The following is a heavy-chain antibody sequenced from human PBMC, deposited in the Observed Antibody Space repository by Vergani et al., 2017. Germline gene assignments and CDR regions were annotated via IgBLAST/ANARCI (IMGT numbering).Heavy chain of an antibody. CDR3: ARDRGLGAHYGMDV. D-gene: IGHD1-26*01. CDR1: GYTFTSYY. CDR2: INPSGGST. J-gene: IGHJ6*02. V-gene: IGHV1-46*01. Sequence: QVQLVQSGAEVKKPGASVKVSCKASGYTFTSYYMHWVRQATGQGLEWMGIINPSGGSTSYAQKFQGRVTMARDTSTSTVYMELSSLRSEDTAVYYGARDRGLGAHYGMDVWGQGTTVTVSS.